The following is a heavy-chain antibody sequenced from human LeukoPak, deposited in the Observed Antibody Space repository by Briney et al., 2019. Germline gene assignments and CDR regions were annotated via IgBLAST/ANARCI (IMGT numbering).Heavy chain of an antibody. CDR3: ARFPDSFD. J-gene: IGHJ4*02. V-gene: IGHV3-48*04. D-gene: IGHD5-18*01. CDR2: ISSSSNTI. Sequence: GGSLRLSCAASGFTFSGSSMNWVRQAPGKGLEWVSYISSSSNTIDYTDSVKGRFTISRDNAKKSLYLQMNYLTPEDTAVYYCARFPDSFDWGQGTLVTV. CDR1: GFTFSGSS.